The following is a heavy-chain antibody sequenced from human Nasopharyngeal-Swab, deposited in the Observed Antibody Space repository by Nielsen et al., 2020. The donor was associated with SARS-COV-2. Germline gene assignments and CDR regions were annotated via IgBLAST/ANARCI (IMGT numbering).Heavy chain of an antibody. CDR3: ARGDIVVVLAAIPGRPFDP. CDR1: GFTFSSYA. D-gene: IGHD2-2*02. CDR2: ISYDGSNK. Sequence: GESLKISCAASGFTFSSYAMHWVRQAPGKGLEWVAVISYDGSNKYYADSVKGRFTISRDNSKNTLYLQMNSLRAEDTAVYYCARGDIVVVLAAIPGRPFDPWGQGTLVTVSS. V-gene: IGHV3-30-3*01. J-gene: IGHJ5*02.